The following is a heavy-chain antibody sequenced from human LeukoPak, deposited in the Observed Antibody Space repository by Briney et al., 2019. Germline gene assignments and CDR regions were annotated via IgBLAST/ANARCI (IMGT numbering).Heavy chain of an antibody. J-gene: IGHJ6*03. CDR1: GGSISSGGYY. CDR3: ARDRTVVPAAIRDYFYYYMEV. CDR2: IYTSGST. V-gene: IGHV4-61*02. D-gene: IGHD2-2*01. Sequence: SETLSLTCTVSGGSISSGGYYWTSIRQPAGKGLEWIGRIYTSGSTNYNPSLKSRVTISVDTSKNQFSLKLSSVTAADTAVYYCARDRTVVPAAIRDYFYYYMEVWGKGTTVTVSS.